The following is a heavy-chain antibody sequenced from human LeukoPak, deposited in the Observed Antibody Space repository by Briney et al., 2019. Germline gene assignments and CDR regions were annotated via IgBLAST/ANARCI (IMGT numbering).Heavy chain of an antibody. J-gene: IGHJ4*02. V-gene: IGHV4-30-2*01. CDR1: GGSISSGGYS. Sequence: PSETLSLTCAVSGGSISSGGYSWSWIRQPPGKGLEWIGYIYHSGSTYCNPSLKSRVTISVDRFKNQFSLKLSSVTAADTAVYYCARGRRGAFDYWGQGTLVTVSS. CDR2: IYHSGST. D-gene: IGHD1-26*01. CDR3: ARGRRGAFDY.